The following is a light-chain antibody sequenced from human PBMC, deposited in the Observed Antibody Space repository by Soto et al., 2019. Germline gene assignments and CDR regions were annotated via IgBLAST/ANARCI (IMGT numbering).Light chain of an antibody. V-gene: IGKV3-20*01. CDR1: QSVSSN. J-gene: IGKJ1*01. CDR3: QQYGTSPRT. Sequence: IDMTEPPATLSVSPGERATLSCRASQSVSSNLVWYQQKPGQAPRLLIYDASSRATGIPDRFSGSGSGTDFTLTIVRLEPEDFAVYYCQQYGTSPRTFAQGTKVDIK. CDR2: DAS.